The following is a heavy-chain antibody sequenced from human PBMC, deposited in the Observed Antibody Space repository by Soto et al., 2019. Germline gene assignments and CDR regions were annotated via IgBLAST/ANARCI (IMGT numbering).Heavy chain of an antibody. Sequence: SETLSLTCSVTGGSIKNYYWSWIRQPPGKGLEWIAYIYHNGRTTYNPSLKSRVTLSVDTPKNQFSLKLNSVTAADTAVYFCARSPGYFDYWGRGTLVTVSS. V-gene: IGHV4-59*01. CDR3: ARSPGYFDY. J-gene: IGHJ4*02. CDR2: IYHNGRT. CDR1: GGSIKNYY.